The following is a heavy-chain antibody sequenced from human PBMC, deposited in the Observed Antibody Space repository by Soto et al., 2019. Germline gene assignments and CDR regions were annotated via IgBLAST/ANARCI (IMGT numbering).Heavy chain of an antibody. CDR3: AKDKNKYYDILTGYSAPSWDYYYGMDV. V-gene: IGHV1-69*13. Sequence: AVKVTCKASGGTFSSYAISWVRQAPGQGLEWMGGIIPIFGTANYAQKFQGRVTITADESTSTAYMELSSLRAEDTAVYYCAKDKNKYYDILTGYSAPSWDYYYGMDVWGQGTTVTVSS. CDR2: IIPIFGTA. J-gene: IGHJ6*02. D-gene: IGHD3-9*01. CDR1: GGTFSSYA.